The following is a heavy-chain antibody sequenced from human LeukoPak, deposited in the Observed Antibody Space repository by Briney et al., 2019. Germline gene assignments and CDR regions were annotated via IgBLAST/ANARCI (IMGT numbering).Heavy chain of an antibody. Sequence: SETLSLTCSVSGGSLSSSSYYWGWIRQPPGKGLEWIGEINHSGSTNYNPSLKSRVTISVDMSKNQFSLKLSSVTAADTAVYYCARVGYLAGTSVWGQGTLVTVSS. CDR2: INHSGST. V-gene: IGHV4-39*07. CDR1: GGSLSSSSYY. CDR3: ARVGYLAGTSV. D-gene: IGHD6-19*01. J-gene: IGHJ4*02.